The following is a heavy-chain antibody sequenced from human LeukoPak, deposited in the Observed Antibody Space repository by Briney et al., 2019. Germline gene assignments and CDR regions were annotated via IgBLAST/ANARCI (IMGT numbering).Heavy chain of an antibody. J-gene: IGHJ6*03. CDR2: ISSSGSTI. Sequence: GGSLRLSCAASGFTFSSYEMNWVRQAPGKGLEWVSYISSSGSTIYYADSVKGRFTISRDNAKNSLYLQMNSLRAEDTALYYCARDGDYYYYYMDVWGKGTTVTVSS. CDR3: ARDGDYYYYYMDV. CDR1: GFTFSSYE. V-gene: IGHV3-48*03. D-gene: IGHD3-16*01.